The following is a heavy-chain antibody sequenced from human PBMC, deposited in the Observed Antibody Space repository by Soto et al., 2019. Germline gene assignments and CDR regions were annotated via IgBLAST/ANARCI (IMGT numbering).Heavy chain of an antibody. V-gene: IGHV5-10-1*01. CDR2: IDPSDSYT. CDR1: GYSFTSYW. J-gene: IGHJ4*02. CDR3: ARLVASSSWQKDY. Sequence: GESLKISCNGSGYSFTSYWISWVRQMPGKGLEWMGRIDPSDSYTNYSPSFQGHVTISADKSISTAYLQWSSLKASDTAMYYCARLVASSSWQKDYWGQGTLVTVSS. D-gene: IGHD6-13*01.